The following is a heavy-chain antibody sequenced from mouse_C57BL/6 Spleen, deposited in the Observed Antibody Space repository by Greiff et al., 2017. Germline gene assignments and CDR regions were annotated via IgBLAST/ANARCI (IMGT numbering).Heavy chain of an antibody. V-gene: IGHV1-62-2*01. J-gene: IGHJ2*01. Sequence: QVQLQQSGAELVKPGASVKLSCKASGYTFTEYTIHWVKQRSGQGLEWIGWVYPGSGSIKYNEKFKDKATLTADTSSNTVYMELSRLTSEDSAVYYCARHGDCYYFDYWGQGTTLTVSS. CDR2: VYPGSGSI. CDR1: GYTFTEYT. CDR3: ARHGDCYYFDY.